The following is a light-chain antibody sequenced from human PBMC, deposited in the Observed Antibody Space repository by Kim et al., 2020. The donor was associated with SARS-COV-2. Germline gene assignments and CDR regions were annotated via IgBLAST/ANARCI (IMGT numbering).Light chain of an antibody. J-gene: IGLJ3*02. CDR2: RDS. Sequence: SYELTQPLSVSVALGQTARITCGGNNIGSKNVHWYQQKPGQAPVLVIYRDSNRPSGIPERFSGSNSGNTATLTISRDQAGDEADYYCQVWDSSTAVFGGG. CDR3: QVWDSSTAV. V-gene: IGLV3-9*01. CDR1: NIGSKN.